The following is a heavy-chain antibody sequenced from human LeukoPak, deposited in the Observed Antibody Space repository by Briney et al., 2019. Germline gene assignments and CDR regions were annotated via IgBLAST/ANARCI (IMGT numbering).Heavy chain of an antibody. D-gene: IGHD1-26*01. CDR2: IYTSGST. J-gene: IGHJ6*03. CDR3: ARADGYSGSYYDYYYYMDV. CDR1: GGSIRSYY. V-gene: IGHV4-4*07. Sequence: SETLSLTCTVSGGSIRSYYWSWIRQPAGKGLEWIGRIYTSGSTNYNRSLKSRVTSSVDTSKNQFSLKLSSVTAADTAVYYCARADGYSGSYYDYYYYMDVWGKGTTVPVSS.